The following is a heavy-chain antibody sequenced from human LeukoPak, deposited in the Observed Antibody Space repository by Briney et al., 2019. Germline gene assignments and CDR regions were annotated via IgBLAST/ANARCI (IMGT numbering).Heavy chain of an antibody. D-gene: IGHD1-14*01. Sequence: GGSLRLSCAASGLTFSSYAMSWVRQAPGKGLEWVSAISGSGGSTYYADSVKGRFTISRDNSKNTLYLQMNSLRAGDTALYYCAKDSAADTSAFRTLTDFWGQGTLVTVSS. J-gene: IGHJ4*02. V-gene: IGHV3-23*01. CDR3: AKDSAADTSAFRTLTDF. CDR2: ISGSGGST. CDR1: GLTFSSYA.